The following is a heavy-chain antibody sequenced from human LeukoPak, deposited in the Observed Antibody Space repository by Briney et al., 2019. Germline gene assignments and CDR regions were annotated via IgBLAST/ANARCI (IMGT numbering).Heavy chain of an antibody. CDR2: IYYSGRT. Sequence: SETLSLTCIVSGGSISTYYWNWIRQSPGKGLEWIGYIYYSGRTNYNLSLKSRVTISIDTSKNQFSLKLKSVTPADTAVYYCTRSYSSSYYGSGSYPYWGQGTLVTVSS. J-gene: IGHJ4*02. CDR3: TRSYSSSYYGSGSYPY. CDR1: GGSISTYY. D-gene: IGHD3-10*01. V-gene: IGHV4-59*01.